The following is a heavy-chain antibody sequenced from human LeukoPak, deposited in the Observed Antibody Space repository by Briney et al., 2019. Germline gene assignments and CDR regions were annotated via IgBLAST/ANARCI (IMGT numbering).Heavy chain of an antibody. J-gene: IGHJ6*03. D-gene: IGHD2-2*01. Sequence: SETLSLTCTVSGGSISSSSYYWGWIRQPPGKGLEWIGSIYYSGSTYYSPSLRSRVTISVDTSKNQFSLKLSSVTAADTAVYYCAGVSTSHSLYYYYYMDVWGKGTTVTVSS. CDR3: AGVSTSHSLYYYYYMDV. V-gene: IGHV4-39*01. CDR2: IYYSGST. CDR1: GGSISSSSYY.